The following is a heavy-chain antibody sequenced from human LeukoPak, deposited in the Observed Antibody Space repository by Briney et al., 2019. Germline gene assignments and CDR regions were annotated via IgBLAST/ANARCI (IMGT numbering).Heavy chain of an antibody. Sequence: PGGSLRLSCAASGFTFSSYWMHWVRQAPGKGLVWVSRINSDGSSTSYADSVKGRFTISRDNAKNTLYLQMNSLRAEDTAVNYCARDYGDYNFDYWGQGTLVTVSS. J-gene: IGHJ4*02. CDR3: ARDYGDYNFDY. CDR1: GFTFSSYW. CDR2: INSDGSST. V-gene: IGHV3-74*01. D-gene: IGHD4-17*01.